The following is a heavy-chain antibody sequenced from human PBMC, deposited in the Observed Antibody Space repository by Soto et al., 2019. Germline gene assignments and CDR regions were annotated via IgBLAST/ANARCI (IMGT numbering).Heavy chain of an antibody. V-gene: IGHV3-23*01. CDR3: TNGRYLAWFLSGGAEES. CDR1: GFTFSNYA. Sequence: GGSLRLSCAASGFTFSNYAVTWVRQAPGKGLEWVSAISGGGGSTYYADSVKGRFTISRDHSKNTIYLQMDSLRVEDTALYYCTNGRYLAWFLSGGAEESWGRGTLVTVSS. CDR2: ISGGGGST. J-gene: IGHJ5*02. D-gene: IGHD3-3*01.